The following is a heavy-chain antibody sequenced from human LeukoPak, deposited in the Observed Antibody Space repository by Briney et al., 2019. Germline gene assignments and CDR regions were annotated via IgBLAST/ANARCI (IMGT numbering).Heavy chain of an antibody. CDR1: GGSISSSSYY. CDR2: IYYSGST. D-gene: IGHD6-13*01. J-gene: IGHJ4*02. V-gene: IGHV4-39*02. CDR3: ARDKQQLVELDY. Sequence: SETLSLTCTVSGGSISSSSYYWGWIRQPPGKGLEWIGSIYYSGSTYYNPSLKSRVTISVDTSKNQFSLKLSSVTAADTAVYYCARDKQQLVELDYWGQGTLVTVSS.